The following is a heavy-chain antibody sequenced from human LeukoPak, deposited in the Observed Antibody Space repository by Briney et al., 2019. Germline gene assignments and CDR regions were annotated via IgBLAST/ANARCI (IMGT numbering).Heavy chain of an antibody. D-gene: IGHD3-16*01. CDR3: ASSPSLMYHYYYYMDV. CDR1: GGTFSSYA. Sequence: SVKVSCKASGGTFSSYAISWVRQAPGQGLEWMGGIIPIFGTANYAQKFQGRVTITTDESTGTAYMELSSLRSEDTAVYYCASSPSLMYHYYYYMDVWGKGTTVTVSS. J-gene: IGHJ6*03. V-gene: IGHV1-69*05. CDR2: IIPIFGTA.